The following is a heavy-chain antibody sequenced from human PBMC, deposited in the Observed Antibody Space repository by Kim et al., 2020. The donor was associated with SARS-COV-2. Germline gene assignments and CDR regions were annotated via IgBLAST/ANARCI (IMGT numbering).Heavy chain of an antibody. D-gene: IGHD1-26*01. V-gene: IGHV3-7*01. CDR2: IKEDGRER. J-gene: IGHJ5*02. CDR1: GFTFSNHW. CDR3: ARGWDKRPSGFFAT. Sequence: GGSLRLSCYASGFTFSNHWMNWVRQAPGKRPEWVANIKEDGRERYYVDSVRGRFTISRDNADNSLYLQMNSLRVDDTAIYYCARGWDKRPSGFFATWGQGILVTVSS.